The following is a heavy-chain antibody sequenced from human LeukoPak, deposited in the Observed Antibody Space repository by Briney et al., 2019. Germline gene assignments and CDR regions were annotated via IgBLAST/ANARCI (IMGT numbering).Heavy chain of an antibody. Sequence: SETLSLTCSGSGGSITSRSFSWGWIRQPPGKGLEWIGNIDYSGTTYCNPSLKTRVTMSVDTSKNQFSLKLTSVTAADTDIYYCARDDSRSDWFDPWGRGTLVIVSS. CDR2: IDYSGTT. V-gene: IGHV4-39*07. CDR3: ARDDSRSDWFDP. D-gene: IGHD6-6*01. J-gene: IGHJ5*02. CDR1: GGSITSRSFS.